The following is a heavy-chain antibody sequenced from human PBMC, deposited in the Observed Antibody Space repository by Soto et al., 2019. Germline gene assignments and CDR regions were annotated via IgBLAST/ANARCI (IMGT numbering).Heavy chain of an antibody. J-gene: IGHJ4*02. CDR2: IIPIFGSA. CDR1: GGTFRNFA. D-gene: IGHD6-13*01. CDR3: ARGGSSWARFDY. Sequence: QVQLVQSGAEVRKPGSTVKVTCKALGGTFRNFAFSWERQAPGQGLEWMGGIIPIFGSANYAQKFQGRVTITADESTGSAYMQLNSLRYEDTVVYFCARGGSSWARFDYWGQGTLVTVSS. V-gene: IGHV1-69*01.